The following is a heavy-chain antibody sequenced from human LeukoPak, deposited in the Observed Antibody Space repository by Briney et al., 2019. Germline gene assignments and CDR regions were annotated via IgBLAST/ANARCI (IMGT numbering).Heavy chain of an antibody. V-gene: IGHV4-34*01. J-gene: IGHJ4*02. Sequence: PSQTLSLTCAVYGGPFGVYYWSWVRQPPGKGLEWIGEINHSGSTNYSPSLKSRVTISVDTSKNHFSLKLSSVTAADTAVYYCAGPGAGDLDYWGQGTLVTVSS. D-gene: IGHD3-10*01. CDR3: AGPGAGDLDY. CDR2: INHSGST. CDR1: GGPFGVYY.